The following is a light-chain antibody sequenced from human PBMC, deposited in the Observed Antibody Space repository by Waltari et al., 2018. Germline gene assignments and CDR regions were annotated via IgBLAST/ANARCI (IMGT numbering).Light chain of an antibody. V-gene: IGLV1-47*01. CDR2: RDN. CDR3: ATWDNSLSGRV. J-gene: IGLJ3*02. CDR1: NSKRGSNS. Sequence: QSVLTQPPSASGTPGQRVTISCSCSNSKRGSNSIYWYQQFPGTAPKLLICRDNQRPSGVPDRFSGSKSGTSASLVISGLRSEDDADYYCATWDNSLSGRVFGGGTRVTVL.